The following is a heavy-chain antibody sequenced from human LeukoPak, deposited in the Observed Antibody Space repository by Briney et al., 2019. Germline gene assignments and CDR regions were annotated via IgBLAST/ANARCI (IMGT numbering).Heavy chain of an antibody. V-gene: IGHV3-7*01. D-gene: IGHD2-2*01. CDR1: GFTFSSYW. Sequence: SGGSLTLSCAASGFTFSSYWMSWVRQAPGKGLEWVANIKQDGSEKYYVDSVKGRFTISRDNAKNSLYLQMNRLRAEDTAVYYCARVMVEIIYCSSTSCYDVVGRYYYYYMDVWGKGTTVTVSS. CDR2: IKQDGSEK. CDR3: ARVMVEIIYCSSTSCYDVVGRYYYYYMDV. J-gene: IGHJ6*03.